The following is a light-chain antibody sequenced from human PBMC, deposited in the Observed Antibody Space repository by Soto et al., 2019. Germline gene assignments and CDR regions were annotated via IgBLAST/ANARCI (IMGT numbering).Light chain of an antibody. V-gene: IGKV3-20*01. CDR1: QSVSSPY. CDR3: QQYGSSPFT. Sequence: EVVLTQSPVTLSLSPGERATLSCRASQSVSSPYLAWYQQKPGQPPRLLIYGASSRATDIPDRFIGSGSGTEFTLTIARLAPEDFEMYYCQQYGSSPFTFGRGTKVDI. CDR2: GAS. J-gene: IGKJ3*01.